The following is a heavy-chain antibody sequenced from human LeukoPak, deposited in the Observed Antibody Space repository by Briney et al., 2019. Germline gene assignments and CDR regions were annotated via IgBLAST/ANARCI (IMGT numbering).Heavy chain of an antibody. V-gene: IGHV1-2*06. D-gene: IGHD5-12*01. CDR3: AREVGYSCSYDGKFDP. CDR2: INPNSGVP. CDR1: GYTFTGYY. J-gene: IGHJ5*02. Sequence: ASVKVSCKASGYTFTGYYMHWVRQAPGQGLEWLGRINPNSGVPNYAQKFQGRVTMTRDTAISTAYMQLSSLRSGDTAVYYCAREVGYSCSYDGKFDPWGQGTLDTVSS.